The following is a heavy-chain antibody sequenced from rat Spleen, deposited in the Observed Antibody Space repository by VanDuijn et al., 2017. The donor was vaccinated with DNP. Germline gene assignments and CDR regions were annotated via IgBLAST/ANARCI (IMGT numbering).Heavy chain of an antibody. CDR3: ARWTRYFDY. J-gene: IGHJ2*01. Sequence: EVRLQESGPGLVQPSQSLSLTCSVTGYSITSNYWAWIRKFPGNKMEWIGYINYSGSTGYNPSLKSRISITRDTSKNQVFLQLNSVTTEDTATYYCARWTRYFDYWGQGVMVTVSS. CDR1: GYSITSNY. V-gene: IGHV3-1*01. CDR2: INYSGST. D-gene: IGHD1-7*01.